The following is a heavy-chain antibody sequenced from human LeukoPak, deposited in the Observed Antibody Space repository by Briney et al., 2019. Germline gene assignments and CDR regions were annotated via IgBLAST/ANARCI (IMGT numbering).Heavy chain of an antibody. CDR1: GFTFSSYA. V-gene: IGHV3-48*04. CDR2: ITSSGSTV. J-gene: IGHJ6*03. D-gene: IGHD2-2*01. CDR3: ARVGSSSKYYYYMDV. Sequence: GGSLRLSCAASGFTFSSYAMNWVRQAPGKGLEWVSYITSSGSTVYYADSVKGRFTISRDNAKNSLYLQMQSPTAEDTAVYFCARVGSSSKYYYYMDVWGKGTTVTVSS.